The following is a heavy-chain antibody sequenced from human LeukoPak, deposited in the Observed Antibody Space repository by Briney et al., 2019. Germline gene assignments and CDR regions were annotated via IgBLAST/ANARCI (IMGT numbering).Heavy chain of an antibody. CDR3: ARAMVRGVILRPYYYYGMDV. CDR2: ISYDGSNK. Sequence: GASLRLSCAASGFTFSSYAMSWVRQAPGKGLEWVAVISYDGSNKYYADSVKGRFTISRDNSKNTLYLQMNSLRAEDTAVYYCARAMVRGVILRPYYYYGMDVWGQGTTVTVSS. D-gene: IGHD3-10*01. CDR1: GFTFSSYA. J-gene: IGHJ6*02. V-gene: IGHV3-30-3*01.